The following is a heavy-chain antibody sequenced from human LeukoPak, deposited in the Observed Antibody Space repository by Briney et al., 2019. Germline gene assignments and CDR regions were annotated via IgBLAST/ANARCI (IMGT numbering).Heavy chain of an antibody. Sequence: GESLKISCKGSGYSFTSYWIGWVRQMPGKGLEWMGIIYPGDSDTRYSPSFQGQVTISADKSISTAYLQWSSLKASDTAMYYCARGKGYSSSWYAHSPDYLGQGTLVTVSS. CDR3: ARGKGYSSSWYAHSPDY. V-gene: IGHV5-51*01. CDR1: GYSFTSYW. D-gene: IGHD6-13*01. J-gene: IGHJ4*02. CDR2: IYPGDSDT.